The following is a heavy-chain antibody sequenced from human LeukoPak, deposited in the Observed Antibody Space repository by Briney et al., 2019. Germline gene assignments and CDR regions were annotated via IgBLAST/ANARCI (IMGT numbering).Heavy chain of an antibody. J-gene: IGHJ4*02. CDR3: ARQFSIVGANYDY. CDR1: GGSISSYY. D-gene: IGHD1-26*01. Sequence: SETLSLTCTVSGGSISSYYWGWIRQPPGKGLEWIGSIYYSGSTYYNPSLKSRVTISVDTSKNQFSLKLSSVTAADTAVYYCARQFSIVGANYDYWGQGTLVTVSS. CDR2: IYYSGST. V-gene: IGHV4-39*01.